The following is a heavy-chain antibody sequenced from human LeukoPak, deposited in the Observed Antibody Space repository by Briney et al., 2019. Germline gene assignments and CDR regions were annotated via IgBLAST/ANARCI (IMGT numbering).Heavy chain of an antibody. Sequence: GGSLRLSCAASGFTFSSYAMSWVRQAPGKGLEWVSAISGSGGSTYYADSVKGRFTISRDNSKNTLYLQMNSLRAEDTAVYYCAKDLPYWDHYDSSGLLDPWGQGTLVTVSS. CDR1: GFTFSSYA. D-gene: IGHD3-22*01. CDR2: ISGSGGST. CDR3: AKDLPYWDHYDSSGLLDP. V-gene: IGHV3-23*01. J-gene: IGHJ5*02.